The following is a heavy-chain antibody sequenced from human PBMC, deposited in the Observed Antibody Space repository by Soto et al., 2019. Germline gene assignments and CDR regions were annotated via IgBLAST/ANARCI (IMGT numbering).Heavy chain of an antibody. CDR1: GFTFSSYA. Sequence: GESLRLSCAASGFTFSSYAMSWVRQAPGKGLEWVSAISGSGGSTYYADSVKGRFTISRDNSKNTLYLQMNSLRAEDTAVYYCAKVAVAGPVWGNAFDIWDQGTMVTVSS. J-gene: IGHJ3*02. CDR3: AKVAVAGPVWGNAFDI. D-gene: IGHD6-19*01. CDR2: ISGSGGST. V-gene: IGHV3-23*01.